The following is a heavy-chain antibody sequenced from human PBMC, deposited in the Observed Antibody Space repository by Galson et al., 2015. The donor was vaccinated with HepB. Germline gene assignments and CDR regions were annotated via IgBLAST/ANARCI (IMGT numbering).Heavy chain of an antibody. CDR2: ISSSSSYI. CDR3: ARDREYQLLFGGFGYYYYMDV. Sequence: SLRLSCAASGFTFSSYSMNWVRQAPGKGLEWVSSISSSSSYIYYADSVKGRFTISRDNAKNSLYLQMNSLRAEDTAVYYCARDREYQLLFGGFGYYYYMDVWGKGTTVTVSS. V-gene: IGHV3-21*01. CDR1: GFTFSSYS. D-gene: IGHD2-2*01. J-gene: IGHJ6*03.